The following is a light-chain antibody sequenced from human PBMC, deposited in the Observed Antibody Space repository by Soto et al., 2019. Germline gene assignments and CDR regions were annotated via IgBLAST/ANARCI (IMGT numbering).Light chain of an antibody. J-gene: IGKJ1*01. Sequence: EIVLTHSPASLSLSPWEIATLSCRASQSVDSYLVWYQQKPGQAPRLLIYGASNRATGIPDRFSGSGSGTDFTLTISRLEPEDFAVYYCQQYGSSGTFGQGTKVDIK. CDR1: QSVDSY. V-gene: IGKV3-20*01. CDR3: QQYGSSGT. CDR2: GAS.